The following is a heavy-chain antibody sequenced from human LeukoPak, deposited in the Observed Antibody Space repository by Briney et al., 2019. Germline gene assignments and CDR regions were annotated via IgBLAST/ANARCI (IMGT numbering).Heavy chain of an antibody. CDR1: GFSFSSYA. CDR3: AKLYYDYVWGSYRYYFFDD. J-gene: IGHJ4*02. D-gene: IGHD3-16*02. CDR2: ISGSGGRT. Sequence: GGSLRLSCAASGFSFSSYAMSWVRQAPGKGLEWVSGISGSGGRTYYADSVKGRFTISRDNSENTLYLQMNSLRAEDTAVYYCAKLYYDYVWGSYRYYFFDDWGQGTLVTVSS. V-gene: IGHV3-23*01.